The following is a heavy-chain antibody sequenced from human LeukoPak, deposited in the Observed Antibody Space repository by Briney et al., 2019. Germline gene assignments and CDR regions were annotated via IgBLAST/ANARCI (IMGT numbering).Heavy chain of an antibody. CDR1: GFTFSSYS. CDR2: ISSSSSYI. D-gene: IGHD2-15*01. V-gene: IGHV3-21*01. Sequence: GGSLRLSCAASGFTFSSYSMNWVRQAPGKGLEWVSSISSSSSYIYYADSVKGRFTISRDNAKNSLYLQMNSLRAEDTAVYYCAREGYCSGGSCYSPLNYFDYWGQGTLVTVSS. CDR3: AREGYCSGGSCYSPLNYFDY. J-gene: IGHJ4*02.